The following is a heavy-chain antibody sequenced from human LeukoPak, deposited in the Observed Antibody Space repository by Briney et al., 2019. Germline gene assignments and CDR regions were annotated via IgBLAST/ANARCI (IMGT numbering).Heavy chain of an antibody. Sequence: ASVKVSCKASGYTFTSYAMNWVRQAPGQGLEWMGWINTNTGNPTYAQGFTGRFVFSLDTSVSTAYLQISSLKAEDTAVYYCARGPTPYSSSSRYAFDIWGQGTMVTVSS. CDR3: ARGPTPYSSSSRYAFDI. CDR1: GYTFTSYA. J-gene: IGHJ3*02. V-gene: IGHV7-4-1*02. CDR2: INTNTGNP. D-gene: IGHD6-6*01.